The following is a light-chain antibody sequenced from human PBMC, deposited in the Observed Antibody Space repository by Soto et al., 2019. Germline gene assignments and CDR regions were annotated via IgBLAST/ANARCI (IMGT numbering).Light chain of an antibody. V-gene: IGLV1-44*01. Sequence: QSVLTQSPSASGTPGQRVTISCSEGSSNIGGNTVNWYQQLPGTAPKLLIYSNNQRPSGVPDRFSGSKSGTSASLAISGLQSEDETDYYCFSYTSSGTYVFGTGTKVTVL. CDR2: SNN. J-gene: IGLJ1*01. CDR1: SSNIGGNT. CDR3: FSYTSSGTYV.